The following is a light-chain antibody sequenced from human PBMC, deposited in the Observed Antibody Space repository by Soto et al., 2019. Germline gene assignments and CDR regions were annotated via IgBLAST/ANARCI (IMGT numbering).Light chain of an antibody. CDR3: CSYTTSNTRQIA. CDR1: SSDVGGYNY. CDR2: DAS. Sequence: QSALPQPASVSGSPGQSIPISCTGTSSDVGGYNYVSCYQQHPRKAPKVTIYDASHRPSGVSNRFSGSKSGNTASLTISGLQAEDEADYYCCSYTTSNTRQIAFGTGTKVTVL. J-gene: IGLJ1*01. V-gene: IGLV2-14*01.